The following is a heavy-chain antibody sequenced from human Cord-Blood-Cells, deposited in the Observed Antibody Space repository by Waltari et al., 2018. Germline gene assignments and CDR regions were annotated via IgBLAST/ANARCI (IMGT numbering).Heavy chain of an antibody. V-gene: IGHV5-51*01. J-gene: IGHJ4*02. CDR1: GYSFPSHW. D-gene: IGHD3-3*01. CDR2: IYPGDSDT. Sequence: EVQLVQSGAEVKKTGESLKISCKGSGYSFPSHWIGWVRQMPGNGLEWMGIIYPGDSDTRYSPSFQGQVTISADKSISTAYLQWSSLKASDTAMYYCARLLPSYYDFWSGYSAFDYWGQGTLVTVSS. CDR3: ARLLPSYYDFWSGYSAFDY.